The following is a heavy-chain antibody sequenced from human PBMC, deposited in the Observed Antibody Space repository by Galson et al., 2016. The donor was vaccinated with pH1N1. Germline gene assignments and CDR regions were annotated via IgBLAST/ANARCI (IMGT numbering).Heavy chain of an antibody. CDR3: ATGSGNSWFDP. D-gene: IGHD3-10*01. Sequence: SVKVSCKASGYTFIVHHIHWARQAPGHGLEWMGWINPNSGGTNYAQNFQGRVTLTRDTSINTAYMELSSLTSDDTAVYYCATGSGNSWFDPWGQGTLVTVSS. CDR1: GYTFIVHH. V-gene: IGHV1-2*02. J-gene: IGHJ5*02. CDR2: INPNSGGT.